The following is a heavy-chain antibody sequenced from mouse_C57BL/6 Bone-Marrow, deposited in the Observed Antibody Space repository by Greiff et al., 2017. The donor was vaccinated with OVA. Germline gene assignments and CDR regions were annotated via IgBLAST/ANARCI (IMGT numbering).Heavy chain of an antibody. V-gene: IGHV3-1*01. CDR1: GYSITSGYD. Sequence: VQLQQSGPGMVKPSQSLSLTCTVTGYSITSGYDWHWIRHFPGNKLEWMGYISYSGSTNYNPSLKSRISITHDTSKNHFFLKLNSVTTEDTATYYCALITTVVAKWYFDVWGTGTTVTVSS. D-gene: IGHD1-1*01. CDR2: ISYSGST. CDR3: ALITTVVAKWYFDV. J-gene: IGHJ1*03.